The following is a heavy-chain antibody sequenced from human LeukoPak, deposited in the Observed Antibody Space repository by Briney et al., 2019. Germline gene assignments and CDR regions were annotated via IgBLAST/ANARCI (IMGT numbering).Heavy chain of an antibody. V-gene: IGHV4-4*07. D-gene: IGHD4-17*01. Sequence: SETLSLTCTVSGASLNSYYWSWIRQPAGKGLEWIGRIYSGGSTNYNPSPKSRVTLSVDTSKNQFSLRLSSLTVADTAVYYCAREGRYGDYEGYWGHGTLVTVSS. CDR1: GASLNSYY. CDR2: IYSGGST. CDR3: AREGRYGDYEGY. J-gene: IGHJ4*01.